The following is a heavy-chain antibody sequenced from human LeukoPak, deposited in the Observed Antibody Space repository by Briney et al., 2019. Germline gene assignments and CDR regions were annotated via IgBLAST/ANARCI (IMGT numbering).Heavy chain of an antibody. CDR1: GFTFSSHW. V-gene: IGHV3-74*01. CDR2: INSEGGIT. CDR3: AREGLRGSYFDY. J-gene: IGHJ4*02. Sequence: HPGGSLRLSCAASGFTFSSHWMHWVRQAPGKGLVWVSRINSEGGITTYADSAQGRFTISRDNAKNTLYLLMNSLRAEDTAVYYCAREGLRGSYFDYWGQGTLVTVSS. D-gene: IGHD4-23*01.